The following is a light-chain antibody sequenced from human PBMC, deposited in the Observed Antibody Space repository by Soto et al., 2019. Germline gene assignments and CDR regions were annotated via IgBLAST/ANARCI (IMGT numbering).Light chain of an antibody. CDR3: AAWDDSRGV. Sequence: QSVLTQPPSASGTPGQRVTISCSGSSSNIGSNYVYWYQQLPGTAPKLLIYRNNQRPSGVPDRFSGSKSGTSASLAISGLRSEDEADYYCAAWDDSRGVFGGGTKLTV. CDR1: SSNIGSNY. CDR2: RNN. V-gene: IGLV1-47*01. J-gene: IGLJ3*02.